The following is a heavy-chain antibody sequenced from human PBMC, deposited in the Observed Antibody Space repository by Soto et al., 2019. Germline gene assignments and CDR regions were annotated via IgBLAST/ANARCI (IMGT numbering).Heavy chain of an antibody. J-gene: IGHJ6*03. CDR1: GYSFTSHG. D-gene: IGHD3-10*01. CDR2: ISASNGDT. CDR3: ARMVRGSNIDYYLYMDV. Sequence: QVQLVQSGAEVKKPGASVKVSCKASGYSFTSHGISWVRQAPGQGLEWMAWISASNGDTNYAQKFQGRVTVTTDTSTSTGYMELRSLRSEDTAVYYCARMVRGSNIDYYLYMDVWGKGTTVTVSS. V-gene: IGHV1-18*01.